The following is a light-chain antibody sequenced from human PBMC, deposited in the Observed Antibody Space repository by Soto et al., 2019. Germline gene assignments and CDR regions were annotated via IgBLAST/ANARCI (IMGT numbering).Light chain of an antibody. CDR3: QQYNNWPPMA. Sequence: EIEMTQSPSTLSVSLGERATLSCRASQSVSSNLAWYQQKPGQAPRLLIYAASTRATGIPARFSGSGSGTEFTLTISSLQSEDFSVYYCQQYNNWPPMAFGQGTKVEIK. J-gene: IGKJ1*01. CDR2: AAS. CDR1: QSVSSN. V-gene: IGKV3-15*01.